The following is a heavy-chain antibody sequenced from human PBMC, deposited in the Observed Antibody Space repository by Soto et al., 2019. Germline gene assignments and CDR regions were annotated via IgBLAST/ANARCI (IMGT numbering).Heavy chain of an antibody. CDR2: ISSSSSTI. CDR1: GFTFSSYS. Sequence: EVQLVESGGGLVQPGGSLRLSCAASGFTFSSYSMNWVRQAPGKGLEWVSYISSSSSTIYYADSVKGRFTISRDNAKNSLYLQMNSLRAEDTAVYYCARELTVNIDYWGQGTLVTVSS. V-gene: IGHV3-48*01. CDR3: ARELTVNIDY. J-gene: IGHJ4*02. D-gene: IGHD3-9*01.